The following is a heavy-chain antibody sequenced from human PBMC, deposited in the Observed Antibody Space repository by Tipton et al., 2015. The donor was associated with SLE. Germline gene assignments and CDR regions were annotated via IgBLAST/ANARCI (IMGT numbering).Heavy chain of an antibody. CDR1: GDSISPFQ. CDR3: ARGERDGYNDLYFDH. V-gene: IGHV4-4*07. D-gene: IGHD5-24*01. Sequence: TLSLTCNVSGDSISPFQWIWIRQPAGKGLEWIGHVQTSGTTNYNPPLKSRVSVSVGTSDSQFSLRLSSVTAADTALYYCARGERDGYNDLYFDHWGQGMLVTVSP. CDR2: VQTSGTT. J-gene: IGHJ4*02.